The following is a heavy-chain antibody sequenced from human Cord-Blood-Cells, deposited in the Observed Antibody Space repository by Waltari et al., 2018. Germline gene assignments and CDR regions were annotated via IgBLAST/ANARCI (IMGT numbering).Heavy chain of an antibody. CDR2: ISWNSGSI. V-gene: IGHV3-9*01. D-gene: IGHD4-17*01. Sequence: EVQLVESGGGLVQPGRSLRLSCAASGFTFDDYAMHWVRQAPGKGLAWVSGISWNSGSIGYADSVKGRFTISRDNAKNSLYLQMNSLRAEDTALYYCAKDIETTVTTFWFDPWGQGTLVTVSS. J-gene: IGHJ5*02. CDR1: GFTFDDYA. CDR3: AKDIETTVTTFWFDP.